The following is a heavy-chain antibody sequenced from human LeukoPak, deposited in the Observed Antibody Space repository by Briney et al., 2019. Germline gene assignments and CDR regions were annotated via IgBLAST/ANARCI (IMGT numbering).Heavy chain of an antibody. CDR2: INHSGST. J-gene: IGHJ4*02. V-gene: IGHV4-34*01. CDR1: GGSISSYY. Sequence: SETLSLTCIVSGGSISSYYWSWIRQPPGKGLEWIGEINHSGSTNYNPSLKSRVTISVDTSKNQFSLKLSSVTAADTAVYYCARDTYYYDSSGLRFDYWGQGTLVTVSS. D-gene: IGHD3-22*01. CDR3: ARDTYYYDSSGLRFDY.